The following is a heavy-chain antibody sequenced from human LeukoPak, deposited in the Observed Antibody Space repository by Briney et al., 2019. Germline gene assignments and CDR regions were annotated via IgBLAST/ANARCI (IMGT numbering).Heavy chain of an antibody. Sequence: RSSETLSLTCTVSGGSISSFYWSWLRQPAGQGLVGCGRIYTSGSTNYNTSLKSRVTISVDTSKNQFSLKLSPVTAADTAVYYRARALRGGIILGGRWAFDIWGQGTMVTVSS. CDR1: GGSISSFY. CDR2: IYTSGST. CDR3: ARALRGGIILGGRWAFDI. V-gene: IGHV4-4*07. D-gene: IGHD3-10*01. J-gene: IGHJ3*02.